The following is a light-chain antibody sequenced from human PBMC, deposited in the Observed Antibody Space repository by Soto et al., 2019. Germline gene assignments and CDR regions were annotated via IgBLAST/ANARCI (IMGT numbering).Light chain of an antibody. CDR1: QVISTS. V-gene: IGKV1-9*01. J-gene: IGKJ5*01. CDR2: AAS. Sequence: DIQLTQSPSVLSASVGDTVTITCRASQVISTSLAWYQVKPGKAPKLLIYAASTLESGVPSRFSATVSGTEFSLTITSLQPEDFAAYYCQQLFDSPITFGQGTRLEIK. CDR3: QQLFDSPIT.